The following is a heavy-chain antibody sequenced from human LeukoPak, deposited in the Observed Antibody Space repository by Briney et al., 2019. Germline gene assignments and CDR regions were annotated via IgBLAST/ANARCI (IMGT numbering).Heavy chain of an antibody. D-gene: IGHD2-2*02. V-gene: IGHV3-23*01. CDR2: ISRSGSTP. CDR3: ARVGYCSSTSCYTQGDFDY. J-gene: IGHJ4*02. Sequence: QTGGSLRLSCAGSGFTFSAYDLSWVRQAQGQGLEWVAAISRSGSTPYYTASVKGRFTISRDNSKNTLFLQMNSLRAEDTAVYYCARVGYCSSTSCYTQGDFDYWGQGTLVTVSS. CDR1: GFTFSAYD.